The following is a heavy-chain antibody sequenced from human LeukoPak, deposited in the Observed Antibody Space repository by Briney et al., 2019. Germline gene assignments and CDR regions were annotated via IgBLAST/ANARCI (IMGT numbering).Heavy chain of an antibody. Sequence: ASVKVSCKASGYTFTSYYMHWVRQAPGQGLEWMGIINPSGGSTSYAQKFQGRVTMTRDTSTSTVYMELSSLRSEDTDVYYCARDLRRYSGRPTYYFDYWGQGTLVTVSS. V-gene: IGHV1-46*01. CDR3: ARDLRRYSGRPTYYFDY. CDR2: INPSGGST. D-gene: IGHD1-26*01. CDR1: GYTFTSYY. J-gene: IGHJ4*02.